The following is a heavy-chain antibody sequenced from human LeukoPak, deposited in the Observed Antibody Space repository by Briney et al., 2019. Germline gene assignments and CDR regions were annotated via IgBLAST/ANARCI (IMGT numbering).Heavy chain of an antibody. V-gene: IGHV3-30*18. D-gene: IGHD1-14*01. J-gene: IGHJ4*02. CDR1: GFTFSSYG. CDR3: AKEQYPGYFDF. CDR2: ISYDGSNK. Sequence: GGSLRLSCAASGFTFSSYGMHWVRQAPGKGLEWVAVISYDGSNKYYAHSVKGRFTISRDNSNNTLYLQLNNVRPEDTATYFCAKEQYPGYFDFWGQGTLVTVSA.